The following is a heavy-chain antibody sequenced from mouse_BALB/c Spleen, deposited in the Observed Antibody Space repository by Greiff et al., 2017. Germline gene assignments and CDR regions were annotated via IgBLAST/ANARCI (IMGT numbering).Heavy chain of an antibody. V-gene: IGHV5-12-1*01. CDR2: ISSGGGST. D-gene: IGHD2-1*01. CDR3: ARQRENGNYVRAMDY. Sequence: EVKVVESGGGLVKPGGSLKLSCAASGFAFSSYDMSWVRQTPEKRLEWVAYISSGGGSTYYPDTVKGRFTISRDNAKNTLYLQMSSMKSEDTAMYYCARQRENGNYVRAMDYWGQGTSVTVSS. CDR1: GFAFSSYD. J-gene: IGHJ4*01.